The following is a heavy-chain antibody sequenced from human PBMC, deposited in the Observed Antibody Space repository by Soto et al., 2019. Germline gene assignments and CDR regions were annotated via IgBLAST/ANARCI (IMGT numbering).Heavy chain of an antibody. V-gene: IGHV4-39*01. Sequence: QLQLQESGPGLVKPSETLSLTCTVSGGSISSSSYYWGGIRQPPGKGLEWIGSIYYSGSTYYNPSLKSRVTISVETSKNQFSLKLSSVTAADTAVYYCARHLQLCPRVDYWCQGTLVTVSS. D-gene: IGHD5-18*01. CDR2: IYYSGST. CDR3: ARHLQLCPRVDY. J-gene: IGHJ4*02. CDR1: GGSISSSSYY.